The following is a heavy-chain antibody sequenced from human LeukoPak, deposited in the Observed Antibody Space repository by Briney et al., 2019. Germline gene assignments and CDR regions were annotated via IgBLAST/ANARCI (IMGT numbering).Heavy chain of an antibody. CDR1: GFTFSSYW. CDR2: ISSSGSTI. Sequence: GGSLRLSCAASGFTFSSYWMSWVRQAPGKGLEWVSYISSSGSTIYYADSVKGRFTISRDNAKNSLYLQMNSLRAEDTAVYYCASPVGYSSSWDWGQGTLVTVS. D-gene: IGHD6-13*01. V-gene: IGHV3-48*04. CDR3: ASPVGYSSSWD. J-gene: IGHJ4*02.